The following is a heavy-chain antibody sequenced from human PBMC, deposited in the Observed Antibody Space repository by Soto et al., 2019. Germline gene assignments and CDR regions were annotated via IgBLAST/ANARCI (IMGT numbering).Heavy chain of an antibody. V-gene: IGHV3-23*01. D-gene: IGHD5-12*01. CDR1: GFTFSSYA. CDR3: ANGHKGYDY. J-gene: IGHJ4*02. Sequence: EVQLLESGGGLVQPGGSLRLSCAASGFTFSSYAMSWVRQAPGKGLEWVSGISVSGGGTYYADSVKGRFTISRDNSKNTLYLQMNSLRAEDTAIYYCANGHKGYDYWGQGTLVTVSS. CDR2: ISVSGGGT.